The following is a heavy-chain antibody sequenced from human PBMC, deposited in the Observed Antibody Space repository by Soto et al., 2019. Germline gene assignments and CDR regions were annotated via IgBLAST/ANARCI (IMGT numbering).Heavy chain of an antibody. J-gene: IGHJ3*02. D-gene: IGHD3-3*02. Sequence: TSETLSLTCTVSGDSISSSNSHWGWTRQPPGKGLEYIGSVYYGGAIFYSGNIYYNPSLKSRVTISVDTSKNQFSLRLSSVTAADTGVYYCVRYDRINMKPYSPEGFHIWGQGTMVTVSS. V-gene: IGHV4-39*01. CDR3: VRYDRINMKPYSPEGFHI. CDR2: VYYGGAIFYSGNI. CDR1: GDSISSSNSH.